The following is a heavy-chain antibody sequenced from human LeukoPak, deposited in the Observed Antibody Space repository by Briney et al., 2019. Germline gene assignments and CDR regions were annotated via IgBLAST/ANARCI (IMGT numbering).Heavy chain of an antibody. CDR1: GFTFSRYD. D-gene: IGHD4-17*01. J-gene: IGHJ2*01. CDR3: ARTTVTTGPYWYFDL. Sequence: GGSLRLSCAASGFTFSRYDMHWVRQAAGKGLEWVSAITIAGDTYYPGSVKGRFTISRENAKNSLYLQMNSLRAGDTAVYYCARTTVTTGPYWYFDLRGRGTLVTVSS. V-gene: IGHV3-13*01. CDR2: ITIAGDT.